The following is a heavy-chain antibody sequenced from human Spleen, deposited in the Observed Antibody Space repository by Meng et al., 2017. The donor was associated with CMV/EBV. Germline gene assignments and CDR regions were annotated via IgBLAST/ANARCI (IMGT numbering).Heavy chain of an antibody. CDR1: GYTFTGYF. J-gene: IGHJ5*02. CDR2: INPNSGGT. Sequence: ASVKVSCKASGYTFTGYFMHWVRQAPGQGLEWMGWINPNSGGTNYAQKFQGRVTMTRDTSVSTAFMELSRLTSDDTAVYYCARGVSGWNKNWFDPWGQGTLVTVSS. V-gene: IGHV1-2*02. CDR3: ARGVSGWNKNWFDP. D-gene: IGHD6-19*01.